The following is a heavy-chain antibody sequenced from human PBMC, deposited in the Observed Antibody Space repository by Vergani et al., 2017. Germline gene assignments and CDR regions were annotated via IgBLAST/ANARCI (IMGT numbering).Heavy chain of an antibody. J-gene: IGHJ4*02. CDR3: ARQRPGSGWSPGDFDD. V-gene: IGHV4-39*01. D-gene: IGHD6-19*01. CDR2: IYYSGIT. CDR1: ADSISSGSYY. Sequence: QLQLQQSGPGLVKPSETLFLTCTVSADSISSGSYYWGWIRQPPGKSLEWIGSIYYSGITYYNPSLKSRVAISVDTSKNQFSLKVTSVTAADTAGYFCARQRPGSGWSPGDFDDWGQGILVTVSS.